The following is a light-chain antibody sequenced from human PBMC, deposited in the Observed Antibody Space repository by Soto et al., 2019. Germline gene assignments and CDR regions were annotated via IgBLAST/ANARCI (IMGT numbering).Light chain of an antibody. CDR3: QQSYRTIT. V-gene: IGKV1-39*01. CDR1: QSTSSY. Sequence: DIQMTQSPYSLSASVGDRVTITCRASQSTSSYLNWYQQKPGKAHKLLIYAASSLQSWVPSRFSGSASGTDFTLTISSLQPEDFETYYGQQSYRTITVDQGTRLEIK. CDR2: AAS. J-gene: IGKJ5*01.